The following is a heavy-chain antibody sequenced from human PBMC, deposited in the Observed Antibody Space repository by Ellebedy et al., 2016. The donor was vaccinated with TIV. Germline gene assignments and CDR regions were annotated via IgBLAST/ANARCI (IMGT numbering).Heavy chain of an antibody. CDR1: GFSFSTNA. CDR2: IWHDGSDK. Sequence: GESLKISXAASGFSFSTNAMHWVRQAPGKGLEWVANIWHDGSDKSHADSVKGRFTIFRDNSKNTLYLQMNSLRVEDTAIYYCAREFDLWGQGTLVTVSS. V-gene: IGHV3-33*01. J-gene: IGHJ4*02. CDR3: AREFDL.